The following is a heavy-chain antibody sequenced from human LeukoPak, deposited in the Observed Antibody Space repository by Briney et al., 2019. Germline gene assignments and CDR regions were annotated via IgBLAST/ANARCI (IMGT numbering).Heavy chain of an antibody. CDR1: GFTVSSSD. Sequence: GGSLRLSCAASGFTVSSSDMNWVRQAPGKGLEWVSVISRGGSTYYADSVKGRFTISRDSSENTLYLQMDSLRAEDTAVYYCARGSDVYYFDYWGQGALVTVSS. CDR2: ISRGGST. V-gene: IGHV3-53*01. CDR3: ARGSDVYYFDY. J-gene: IGHJ4*02.